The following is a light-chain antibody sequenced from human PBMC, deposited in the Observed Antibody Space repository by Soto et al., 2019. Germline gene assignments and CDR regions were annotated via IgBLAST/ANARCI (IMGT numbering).Light chain of an antibody. CDR2: DDS. V-gene: IGLV3-21*02. CDR3: QVWDSSSDHVI. J-gene: IGLJ2*01. Sequence: SSELTQSPSVSVAPGQTASITCGGNVIGSISVHWYQQKPGQAPVLVVFDDSDRPSGIPERFSGSNSRNTATLTISRVEAGDEADYYCQVWDSSSDHVIFGGGTKLTVL. CDR1: VIGSIS.